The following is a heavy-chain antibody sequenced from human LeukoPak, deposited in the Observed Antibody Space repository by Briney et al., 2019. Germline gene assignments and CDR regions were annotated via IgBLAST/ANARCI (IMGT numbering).Heavy chain of an antibody. CDR2: ITSGGGYT. Sequence: GGSLRLSCAASGFTFSTYNINWVRQAPGKGLERVSSITSGGGYTYYADSVKGRFTTSRDNAKNSLSLRLDSLRAEDTAVYYCARGHYDVLTSSYKWTPDYWGQGTLVTVSS. CDR3: ARGHYDVLTSSYKWTPDY. J-gene: IGHJ4*02. V-gene: IGHV3-21*06. D-gene: IGHD3-9*01. CDR1: GFTFSTYN.